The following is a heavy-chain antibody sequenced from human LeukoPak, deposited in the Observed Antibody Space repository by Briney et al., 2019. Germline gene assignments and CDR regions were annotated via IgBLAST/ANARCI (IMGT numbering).Heavy chain of an antibody. J-gene: IGHJ4*02. Sequence: QARGSLRLSCAASGFTFSSYWMHWVRQAPGKGLVWVSRINSDGSSTSYADSVKGRFTISRDNAKNTLHLQMNSLRAEDTAVYYCAREGDTANFDYWGQGTLVTVSS. D-gene: IGHD5-18*01. CDR3: AREGDTANFDY. CDR2: INSDGSST. V-gene: IGHV3-74*01. CDR1: GFTFSSYW.